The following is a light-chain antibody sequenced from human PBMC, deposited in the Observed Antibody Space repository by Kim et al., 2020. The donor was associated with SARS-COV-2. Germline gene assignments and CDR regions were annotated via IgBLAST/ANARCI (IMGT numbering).Light chain of an antibody. CDR3: QSYDSSNRV. J-gene: IGLJ3*02. V-gene: IGLV6-57*01. CDR2: EDN. CDR1: SGSIASNY. Sequence: NFMLTQPHSVSESPGKTVTISCTRSSGSIASNYVQWYQQRPGSSPTTVIYEDNQRPSGVPDRFSGSIDSSSNSPSLTISGLKTEDEADYYCQSYDSSNRVFGGGTQLTVL.